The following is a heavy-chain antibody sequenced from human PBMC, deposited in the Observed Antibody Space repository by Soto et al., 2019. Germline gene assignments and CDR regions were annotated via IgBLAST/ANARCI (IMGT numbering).Heavy chain of an antibody. CDR3: ARATDDYGDAYDG. D-gene: IGHD4-17*01. CDR1: GASVTLSNW. J-gene: IGHJ3*01. V-gene: IGHV4-4*01. Sequence: QMQLQQSGPGLVKPSGTLSLTCTVSGASVTLSNWWTWIRQSPGRGLEWIGQAYHSGSTNYNPSLETRFTISADISKNQFSLNLTSVTAAITAGYCCARATDDYGDAYDGWGQGTSVTVYS. CDR2: AYHSGST.